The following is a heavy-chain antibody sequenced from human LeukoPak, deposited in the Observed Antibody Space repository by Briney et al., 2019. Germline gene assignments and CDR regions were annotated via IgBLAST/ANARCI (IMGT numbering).Heavy chain of an antibody. CDR3: ARGLDYYGSGSFFNI. D-gene: IGHD3-10*01. Sequence: ASVKVSCKASGGTFSTYAISWVRQAPGQGLEWMGWINPNSGGTNYAQKFQGRVTMTRDTSITTAYMELSGLRSDDTAVYYCARGLDYYGSGSFFNIWGQGTMVTVSS. V-gene: IGHV1-2*02. CDR2: INPNSGGT. CDR1: GGTFSTYA. J-gene: IGHJ3*02.